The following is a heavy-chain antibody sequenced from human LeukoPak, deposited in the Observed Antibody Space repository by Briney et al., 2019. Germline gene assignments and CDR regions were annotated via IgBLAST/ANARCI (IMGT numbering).Heavy chain of an antibody. CDR1: GGSISSSSYY. J-gene: IGHJ6*03. D-gene: IGHD1-20*01. CDR2: IYYSGST. CDR3: ARPSPITGGALGYYYMDV. Sequence: NPSETLSLTCTVSGGSISSSSYYWGWIRQPPGKGLEWIGSIYYSGSTYYNPSLKSRVTISIDTSKDQFSLKLSSVTAADTAVYYCARPSPITGGALGYYYMDVWGKGTTVTVSS. V-gene: IGHV4-39*01.